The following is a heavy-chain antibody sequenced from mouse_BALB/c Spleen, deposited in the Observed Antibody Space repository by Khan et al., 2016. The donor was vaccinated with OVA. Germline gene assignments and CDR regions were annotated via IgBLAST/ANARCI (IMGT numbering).Heavy chain of an antibody. V-gene: IGHV3-2*02. CDR2: ISYCGST. D-gene: IGHD1-2*01. CDR3: ARTARIKY. CDR1: GYSITSGYG. Sequence: EVQLQESGPGLVKPSQPLSLTCTVTGYSITSGYGWNWLRPFPGNKLEWLGYISYCGSTNYNPSFKSLIPITRDTSKNQFFLQLNSVTTEDTATYYYARTARIKYWVQGTTLTVTS. J-gene: IGHJ2*01.